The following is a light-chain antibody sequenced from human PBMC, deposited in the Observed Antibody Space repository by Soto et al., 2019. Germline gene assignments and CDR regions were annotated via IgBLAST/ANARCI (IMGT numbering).Light chain of an antibody. CDR2: GAS. J-gene: IGKJ5*01. CDR3: QHYVTSSIT. CDR1: QSVSSTS. Sequence: EVVLTQSPGTLSLSPGERVTILCLASQSVSSTSLAWYQQKPGQTPRLLIYGASSRATGTPDRISGGGSGTHFTLPISRLEPEDFAVYYCQHYVTSSITFGQGTRLESK. V-gene: IGKV3-20*01.